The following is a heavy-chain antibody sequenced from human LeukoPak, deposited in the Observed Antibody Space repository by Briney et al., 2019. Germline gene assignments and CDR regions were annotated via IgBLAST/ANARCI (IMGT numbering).Heavy chain of an antibody. CDR3: AKESLGDFWSGYFSWFDP. Sequence: PGGSLRLSCAASGFTFSSYGMHWVRQAPGKGLEWVAFIRYDGSNKYYADSVKGRFTISRDNSKNTLYLQMNSLRAEDTAVYYCAKESLGDFWSGYFSWFDPWGQGTLVTVSS. V-gene: IGHV3-30*02. CDR1: GFTFSSYG. CDR2: IRYDGSNK. J-gene: IGHJ5*02. D-gene: IGHD3-3*01.